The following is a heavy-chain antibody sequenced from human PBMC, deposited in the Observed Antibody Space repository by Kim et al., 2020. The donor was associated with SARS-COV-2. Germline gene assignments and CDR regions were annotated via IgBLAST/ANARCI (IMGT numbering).Heavy chain of an antibody. Sequence: YAHSVKSRFTISRDTSKSTLFLKMSSLRGEDTAVYYCAKDRGWFGYWGDPWGQGTLVTVSS. J-gene: IGHJ5*02. D-gene: IGHD6-19*01. V-gene: IGHV3-23*01. CDR3: AKDRGWFGYWGDP.